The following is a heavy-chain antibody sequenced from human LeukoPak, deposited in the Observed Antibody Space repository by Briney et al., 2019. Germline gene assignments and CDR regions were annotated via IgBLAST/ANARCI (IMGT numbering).Heavy chain of an antibody. CDR2: IIPIFGTA. V-gene: IGHV1-69*06. D-gene: IGHD1-26*01. J-gene: IGHJ4*02. CDR3: AADRRGSYRDFDY. CDR1: GGTFSSCA. Sequence: ASVKVSCKASGGTFSSCAISWVRQAPGQGLEWMGGIIPIFGTANYAQKFQGRVTMTEDTSTDTAYMELSSLISEDTAVYYCAADRRGSYRDFDYWGQGTLVTVSS.